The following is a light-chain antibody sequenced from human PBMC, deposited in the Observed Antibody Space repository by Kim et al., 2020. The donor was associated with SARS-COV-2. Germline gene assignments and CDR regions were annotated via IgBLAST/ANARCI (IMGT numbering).Light chain of an antibody. CDR3: QQYGRTPRT. CDR1: QSGSGDY. V-gene: IGKV3-20*01. CDR2: VAS. J-gene: IGKJ1*01. Sequence: SPGERATLSCRASQSGSGDYLAWYQQKPGQAPRLLIYVASVRATGIPDRFSGSGSGTDFTLTIDRLEPEDFAVYYCQQYGRTPRTFGRGTKVDIK.